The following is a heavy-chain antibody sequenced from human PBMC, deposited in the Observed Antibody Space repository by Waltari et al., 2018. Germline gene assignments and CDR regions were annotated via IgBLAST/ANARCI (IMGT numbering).Heavy chain of an antibody. CDR1: GYSFTIYW. V-gene: IGHV5-51*01. CDR3: ARFGGLYGDYFGWFDP. CDR2: IYPGDSDT. J-gene: IGHJ5*02. D-gene: IGHD4-17*01. Sequence: EVQLVQSGAEVKKPGESLKISCKGSGYSFTIYWIGWVRQMPRKGLEWMGIIYPGDSDTRYSPSFQGQVTISADKSISTAYLQWSSLKASDTAMYYCARFGGLYGDYFGWFDPWGQGTLVTVSS.